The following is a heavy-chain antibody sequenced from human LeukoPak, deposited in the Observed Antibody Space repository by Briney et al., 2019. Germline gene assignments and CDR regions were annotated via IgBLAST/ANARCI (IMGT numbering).Heavy chain of an antibody. J-gene: IGHJ5*02. CDR2: INPNSGGT. D-gene: IGHD2-2*01. V-gene: IGHV1-2*02. Sequence: GSSVKVSCKASGGTLSSYAISWVRQAPGQGLEWMGWINPNSGGTNYAQKFQGRVTMTRDTSISTAYMELSRLRSDDTAVYYCARDLAYCSSTSCYPWGQGTLVTVSS. CDR3: ARDLAYCSSTSCYP. CDR1: GGTLSSYA.